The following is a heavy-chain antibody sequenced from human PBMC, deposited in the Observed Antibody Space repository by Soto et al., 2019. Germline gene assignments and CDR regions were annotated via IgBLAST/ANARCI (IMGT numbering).Heavy chain of an antibody. CDR3: ATDLIGGWLHPPSFDY. D-gene: IGHD5-12*01. J-gene: IGHJ4*02. V-gene: IGHV1-24*01. Sequence: ASVKVSCKVSGYTLTELSMHWVRQAPGKGLEWMGGFGPEDGETIYAQKFQGRVTMTEDTSTDTAYMELSSLRSEDTAVYYCATDLIGGWLHPPSFDYWGQGTPVTVSS. CDR1: GYTLTELS. CDR2: FGPEDGET.